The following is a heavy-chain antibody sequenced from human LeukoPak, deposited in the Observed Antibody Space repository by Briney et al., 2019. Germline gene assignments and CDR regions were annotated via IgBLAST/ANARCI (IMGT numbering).Heavy chain of an antibody. Sequence: ASETLSLTCTVSGGSISSYYWSWIRQPPGKGLEWIGYIYYSGSTNYNPSLKSRVTISVDTSKNQFSLKLSSVTAADTAVYYRATAAGTSWGQGTLVTVSS. V-gene: IGHV4-59*01. CDR1: GGSISSYY. CDR3: ATAAGTS. CDR2: IYYSGST. D-gene: IGHD6-13*01. J-gene: IGHJ5*02.